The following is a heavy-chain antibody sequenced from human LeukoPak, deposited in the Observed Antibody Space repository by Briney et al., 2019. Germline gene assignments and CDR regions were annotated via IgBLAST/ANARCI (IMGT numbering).Heavy chain of an antibody. CDR3: ARVLYDSSGYYSALDY. Sequence: SETLSLTCAVYGGSFSGYYWSWIRQPPGKGLEWIGEINHSGSTNYNPSLKSRVTISVDTSKNQFSLKLSSVTAADTAVYYCARVLYDSSGYYSALDYWGQGTLVTVSS. D-gene: IGHD3-22*01. J-gene: IGHJ4*02. V-gene: IGHV4-34*01. CDR1: GGSFSGYY. CDR2: INHSGST.